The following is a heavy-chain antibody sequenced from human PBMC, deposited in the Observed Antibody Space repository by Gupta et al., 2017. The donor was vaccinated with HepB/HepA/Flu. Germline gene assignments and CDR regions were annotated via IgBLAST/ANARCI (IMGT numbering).Heavy chain of an antibody. D-gene: IGHD3-3*01. CDR1: GGTLSSYA. V-gene: IGHV1-69*01. J-gene: IGHJ4*02. CDR2: IIPIFGTA. Sequence: QVQLVQSGAEVKKPGSSVKVSCKASGGTLSSYAISWMRQAPGQGLEWMGGIIPIFGTANYAQNFQGRVTITADESTSTAYMALSSLRSEDTAVYYCARGREDFGVVMDFDYWGQVTLVTVSS. CDR3: ARGREDFGVVMDFDY.